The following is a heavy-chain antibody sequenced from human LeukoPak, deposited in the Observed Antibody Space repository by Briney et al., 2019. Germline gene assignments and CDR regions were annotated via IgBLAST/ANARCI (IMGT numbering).Heavy chain of an antibody. Sequence: GGSLRLSCAASGFTFSSYSMNWVRQAPGKGLEWVSSISSSSYIYYADSVKGRFTISRDNAKNSLYLQMNSLRAEDTAAYYCARSVSYGDYVGYWGQGTLVTVSS. V-gene: IGHV3-21*01. D-gene: IGHD4-17*01. J-gene: IGHJ4*02. CDR3: ARSVSYGDYVGY. CDR1: GFTFSSYS. CDR2: ISSSSYI.